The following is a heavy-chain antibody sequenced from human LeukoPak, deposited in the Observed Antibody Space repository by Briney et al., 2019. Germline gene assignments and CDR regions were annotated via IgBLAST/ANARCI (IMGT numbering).Heavy chain of an antibody. CDR2: ISGSGIK. CDR1: RFTFSSYE. V-gene: IGHV3-48*03. Sequence: TGGSLRLSCAASRFTFSSYEMNWVRQAPGKGLEWVSYISGSGIKHYADSVKGRFTISRDNAKNSLYLQMNSLRVEDAAVYYCAREDTGVAFDIWGQGTTVTV. J-gene: IGHJ3*02. D-gene: IGHD2-8*01. CDR3: AREDTGVAFDI.